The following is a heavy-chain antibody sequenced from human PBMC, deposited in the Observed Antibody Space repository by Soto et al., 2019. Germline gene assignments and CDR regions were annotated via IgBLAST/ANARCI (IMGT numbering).Heavy chain of an antibody. D-gene: IGHD3-10*01. CDR2: IDPSDSYT. CDR1: GYSFTSYW. Sequence: PGESLKISCKGSGYSFTSYWISWVRQMPGKGMEWMGRIDPSDSYTNYSPSFQGHVTISADKSISTAYLQWSSLKASDTAMYYCARLTALWFDYYYGMDVWGQGTTVTVSS. V-gene: IGHV5-10-1*01. CDR3: ARLTALWFDYYYGMDV. J-gene: IGHJ6*02.